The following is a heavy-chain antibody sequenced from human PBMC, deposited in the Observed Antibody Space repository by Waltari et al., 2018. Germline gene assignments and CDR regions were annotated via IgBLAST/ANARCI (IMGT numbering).Heavy chain of an antibody. CDR3: AKALEGYDILTGNAFDI. Sequence: EVQLLESGGGLVQPGGSLRLSCAASGFTFSSYAMSWVRQAPGKGLEWVSVIYSGGSSTYYADSVKGRFTISRDNSKNTLYLQMNSLRAEDTAVYYCAKALEGYDILTGNAFDIWGQGTMVTVSS. D-gene: IGHD3-9*01. V-gene: IGHV3-23*03. CDR1: GFTFSSYA. CDR2: IYSGGSST. J-gene: IGHJ3*02.